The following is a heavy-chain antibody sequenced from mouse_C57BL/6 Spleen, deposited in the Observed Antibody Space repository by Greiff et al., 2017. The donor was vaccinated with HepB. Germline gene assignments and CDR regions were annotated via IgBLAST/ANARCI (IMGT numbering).Heavy chain of an antibody. CDR2: ISGGGGNT. CDR1: GFTFSSYT. V-gene: IGHV5-9*01. J-gene: IGHJ2*01. CDR3: ARHPSYYFDD. Sequence: DVMLVESGGGLVKPGGSLKLSCAASGFTFSSYTMSWVRQTPEKRLEWVATISGGGGNTYYPDSVKRRFTISRDNAKNTLYLQMSRLRSEDTALYYCARHPSYYFDDWGQGTTLTVSS.